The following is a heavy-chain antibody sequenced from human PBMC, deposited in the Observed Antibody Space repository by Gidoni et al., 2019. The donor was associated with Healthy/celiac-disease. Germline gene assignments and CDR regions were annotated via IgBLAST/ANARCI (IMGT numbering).Heavy chain of an antibody. J-gene: IGHJ4*02. V-gene: IGHV1-18*01. Sequence: QVQLVQSGAEVKKPGASVKVSCKASGYTFTSYGISWVRQAPGQGLEWMGWISAYNGNTNYAQKLQGRVTMTTDTSTSTAYMELRSLRSDDTAVYYCARYHKHLSRYSSSWYYFDYWGQGTLVTVSS. CDR2: ISAYNGNT. D-gene: IGHD6-13*01. CDR3: ARYHKHLSRYSSSWYYFDY. CDR1: GYTFTSYG.